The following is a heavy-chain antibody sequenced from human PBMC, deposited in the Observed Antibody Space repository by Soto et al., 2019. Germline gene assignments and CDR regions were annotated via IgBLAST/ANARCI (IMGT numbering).Heavy chain of an antibody. D-gene: IGHD1-1*01. CDR3: ARGPGSLRP. V-gene: IGHV6-1*01. J-gene: IGHJ5*02. Sequence: SQTLSLTCAISGDSVSSNSAAWNWVRQSPSRGLEWLGRTYYRSRWYNDYAVSVKSRISINPDTSKNQFSLHLNSVTPDDTAIYYCARGPGSLRPWGQGTLVTVSS. CDR1: GDSVSSNSAA. CDR2: TYYRSRWYN.